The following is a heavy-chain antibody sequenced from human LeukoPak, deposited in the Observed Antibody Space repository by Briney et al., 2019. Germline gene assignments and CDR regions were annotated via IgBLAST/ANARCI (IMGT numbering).Heavy chain of an antibody. Sequence: ASVKVSCKASGYTFTSYDINWVRQATGQGLEWMGWMNPNSGNTGYAQKFQGRATMTRNTSISTAYMELSSLRSEDTAVYYCARGYYDSSGAWSFDIWGQGTMVTVSS. CDR2: MNPNSGNT. J-gene: IGHJ3*02. CDR3: ARGYYDSSGAWSFDI. D-gene: IGHD3-22*01. V-gene: IGHV1-8*01. CDR1: GYTFTSYD.